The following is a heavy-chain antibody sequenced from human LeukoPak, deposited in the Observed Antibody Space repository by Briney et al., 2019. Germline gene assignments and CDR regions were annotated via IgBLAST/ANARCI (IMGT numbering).Heavy chain of an antibody. Sequence: SETLSLTCAVYGGSFSGYYWSWIRQPPGKGLEWIGEINHSGSTNYNPSLKSRVTISVDTSKNQFSLKLSSVTAADTAVYYCARGGWLRTFDYWGQGTLVTVSS. V-gene: IGHV4-34*01. CDR2: INHSGST. D-gene: IGHD5-12*01. CDR1: GGSFSGYY. CDR3: ARGGWLRTFDY. J-gene: IGHJ4*02.